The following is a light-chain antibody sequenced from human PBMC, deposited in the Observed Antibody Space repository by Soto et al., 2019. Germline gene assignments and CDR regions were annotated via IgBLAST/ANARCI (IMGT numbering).Light chain of an antibody. Sequence: QSVLTQSPSASGTPGQRVTISCSGSRSNIGTYTVNWYQQLPGTAPTLLIYLXTQRPSXXXXXXXGSKSGTSASLAISGLXXXXXXXXXCAAWDGSLSAVLFGGGTKVTVL. CDR1: RSNIGTYT. CDR3: AAWDGSLSAVL. V-gene: IGLV1-44*01. J-gene: IGLJ2*01. CDR2: LXT.